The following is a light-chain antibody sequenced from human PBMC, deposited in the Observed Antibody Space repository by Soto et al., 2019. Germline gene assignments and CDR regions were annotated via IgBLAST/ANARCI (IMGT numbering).Light chain of an antibody. CDR3: QQFGSSPPGLT. CDR1: QSIFSNY. Sequence: EIVLTQSPGTLSLSPGERATLSCRATQSIFSNYLAWYQQKPGQAPRLLIYGAFYRATGIADRFSGSGSGTDFTLTISRLEPEDFAVYYCQQFGSSPPGLTFGGGTKVEIK. CDR2: GAF. V-gene: IGKV3-20*01. J-gene: IGKJ4*01.